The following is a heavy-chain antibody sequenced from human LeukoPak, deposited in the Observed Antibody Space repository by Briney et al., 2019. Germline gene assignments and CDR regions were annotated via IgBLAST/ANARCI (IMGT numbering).Heavy chain of an antibody. V-gene: IGHV3-23*01. CDR3: AKDPGLFSRGWDGDF. CDR1: GFTFSNYA. CDR2: IGGSGAKT. J-gene: IGHJ4*02. D-gene: IGHD6-19*01. Sequence: GGSLRLSCAASGFTFSNYAISWVRQAPGKGLDWVSTIGGSGAKTFYADSVKGRSTISRDNSQNTVHLQMNALGAEDTAVYYCAKDPGLFSRGWDGDFWGQGTQVTVSS.